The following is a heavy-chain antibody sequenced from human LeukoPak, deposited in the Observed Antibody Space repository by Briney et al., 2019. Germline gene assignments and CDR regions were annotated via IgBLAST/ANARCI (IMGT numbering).Heavy chain of an antibody. V-gene: IGHV1-2*02. CDR2: INPNSGGT. D-gene: IGHD3-22*01. Sequence: ASVKVSCKASGYTFTGYYMHWVRQAPGQGLEWMGWINPNSGGTNYAQKFQGRVTMTRDTSISTAYMELSRLRSDDTAVYYCARDQALIVGEVAFDIWGQGTMVTVFS. CDR3: ARDQALIVGEVAFDI. J-gene: IGHJ3*02. CDR1: GYTFTGYY.